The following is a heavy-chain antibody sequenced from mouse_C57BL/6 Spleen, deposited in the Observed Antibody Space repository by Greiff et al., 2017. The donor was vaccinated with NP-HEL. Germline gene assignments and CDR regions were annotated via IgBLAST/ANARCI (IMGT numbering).Heavy chain of an antibody. D-gene: IGHD2-3*01. J-gene: IGHJ3*01. V-gene: IGHV5-4*03. CDR2: ISDGGSYT. CDR1: GFTFSSYA. CDR3: ARGYYTVAY. Sequence: EVMLVESGGGLVKPGGSLKLSCAASGFTFSSYAMSWVRQTPEKRLEWVATISDGGSYTYYPDNVQGRFTISRDNAKNNLYLQMSHLKSEDTAMYYCARGYYTVAYWGQGTLVTVSA.